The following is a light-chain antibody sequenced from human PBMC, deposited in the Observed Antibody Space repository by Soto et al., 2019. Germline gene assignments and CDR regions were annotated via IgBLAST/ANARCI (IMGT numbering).Light chain of an antibody. CDR1: SSDVGGYNY. CDR2: DVS. CDR3: SSYTSTSTYVV. V-gene: IGLV2-14*01. Sequence: QSALTQPASVSGSPGQSITISCTGTSSDVGGYNYVSWYQQHPGKAPKLMIYDVSDRPSGVSNRFSGPKSGNTASLTISGLQAEDEAHYYCSSYTSTSTYVVFGGGTKLTVL. J-gene: IGLJ2*01.